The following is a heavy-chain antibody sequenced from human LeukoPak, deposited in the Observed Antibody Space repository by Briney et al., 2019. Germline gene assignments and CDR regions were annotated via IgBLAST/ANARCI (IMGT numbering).Heavy chain of an antibody. J-gene: IGHJ4*02. CDR1: GGSISSGDYS. D-gene: IGHD4-17*01. V-gene: IGHV4-30-4*01. Sequence: SQTLSLTCTVSGGSISSGDYSWSWIRQPPGKGLEWIGYIYYSGSTYYNPSLKSRVTISVDTSKNQFSLKLSSVTAADTAVYYCARGHYGANLFDYWGQGTLVTVSS. CDR2: IYYSGST. CDR3: ARGHYGANLFDY.